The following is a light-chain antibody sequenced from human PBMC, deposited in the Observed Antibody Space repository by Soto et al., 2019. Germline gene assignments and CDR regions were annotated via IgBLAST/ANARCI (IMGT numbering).Light chain of an antibody. Sequence: QSVLTQPPSASGSPVQSLTIACTGTSSDVGGYNYVFWYQQHPGKAPKLMIYEVNKRPSGVPDRFSGSKSGNTASLTVSGLQAEDEADYYCSSYAGSDIVVFGGGTKLTVL. CDR2: EVN. V-gene: IGLV2-8*01. CDR3: SSYAGSDIVV. CDR1: SSDVGGYNY. J-gene: IGLJ2*01.